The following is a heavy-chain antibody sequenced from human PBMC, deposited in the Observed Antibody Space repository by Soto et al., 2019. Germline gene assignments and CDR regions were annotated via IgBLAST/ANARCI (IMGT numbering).Heavy chain of an antibody. J-gene: IGHJ4*02. Sequence: SETLSLTCTVSGGSISSYYWSWIRQPPGKGLEWIGYIYCSGSTNYNPSLKSRVTISVDTSKNQFSLKLSSVTAADTAVYYCARGYYYGSGSYLAPDYWGQGTLVTVSS. CDR2: IYCSGST. V-gene: IGHV4-59*01. CDR3: ARGYYYGSGSYLAPDY. D-gene: IGHD3-10*01. CDR1: GGSISSYY.